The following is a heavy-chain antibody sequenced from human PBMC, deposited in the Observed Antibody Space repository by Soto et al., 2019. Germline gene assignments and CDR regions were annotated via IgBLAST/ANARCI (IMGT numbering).Heavy chain of an antibody. Sequence: ASVKVSCKASGGTFSSYAISWVRQAPGQGLEWMGGIIPIFGTANYAQKFQGRVTITADESTSTAYMELSSLRSEDTAVYYCASDGYCSSTSCYGFCVYWGQGTLVAVAS. CDR1: GGTFSSYA. V-gene: IGHV1-69*13. CDR2: IIPIFGTA. CDR3: ASDGYCSSTSCYGFCVY. D-gene: IGHD2-2*03. J-gene: IGHJ4*03.